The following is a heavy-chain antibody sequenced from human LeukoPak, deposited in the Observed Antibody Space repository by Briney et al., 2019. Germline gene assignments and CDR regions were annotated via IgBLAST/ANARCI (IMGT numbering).Heavy chain of an antibody. J-gene: IGHJ4*02. CDR1: GFTFDDYA. CDR2: ISWNSGSI. V-gene: IGHV3-9*01. Sequence: GRSLRLSCAASGFTFDDYAMHWVRQAPGKGLEWVSGISWNSGSIGYADSVKGRFTISRDNAKNSLYLQMNSLRAEDTAVYYCARSRITMVRGVITYYFDYWGQGTLVTVSS. D-gene: IGHD3-10*01. CDR3: ARSRITMVRGVITYYFDY.